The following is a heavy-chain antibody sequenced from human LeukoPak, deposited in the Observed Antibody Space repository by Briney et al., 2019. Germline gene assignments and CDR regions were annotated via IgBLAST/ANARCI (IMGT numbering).Heavy chain of an antibody. CDR1: GFTFSSYS. D-gene: IGHD2-21*01. CDR3: ARDFGYCGGDCYLVDAFDI. Sequence: PGGSLRLSCAASGFTFSSYSMNWVRQVPGKGLEWVSYISSSSSTIYYADSVKGRFTISRDNAKNSLYLQMNSLRDEDTAVYYCARDFGYCGGDCYLVDAFDIWGQGTMVTVSS. CDR2: ISSSSSTI. J-gene: IGHJ3*02. V-gene: IGHV3-48*02.